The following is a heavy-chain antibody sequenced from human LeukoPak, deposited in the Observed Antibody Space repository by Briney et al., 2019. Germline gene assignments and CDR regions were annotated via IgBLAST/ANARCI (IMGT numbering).Heavy chain of an antibody. Sequence: GGSLRLSCVASEFTFSNYWLHWVRQAPGKGPVWVSRINTDGSSTTYADSVKGRFTISRDNAKNTLYLQMNSLSAEDTAVYYCARGYSSSYRIDYWGQGTLVTVSS. CDR2: INTDGSST. CDR1: EFTFSNYW. D-gene: IGHD6-6*01. J-gene: IGHJ4*02. V-gene: IGHV3-74*01. CDR3: ARGYSSSYRIDY.